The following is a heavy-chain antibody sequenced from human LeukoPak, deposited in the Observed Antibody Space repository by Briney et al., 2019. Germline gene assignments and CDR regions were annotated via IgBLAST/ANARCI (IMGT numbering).Heavy chain of an antibody. CDR1: GYSISSGHY. Sequence: SETLSLTCTVSGYSISSGHYWGWIRQPPGKGLEWIGSIYHSGSTYYNPSLKSRVTISVDTSKNQFSLKLSSVTAADTAVYYCARVNWNYVLDYWGQGTLVTVSS. V-gene: IGHV4-38-2*02. CDR3: ARVNWNYVLDY. J-gene: IGHJ4*02. CDR2: IYHSGST. D-gene: IGHD1-7*01.